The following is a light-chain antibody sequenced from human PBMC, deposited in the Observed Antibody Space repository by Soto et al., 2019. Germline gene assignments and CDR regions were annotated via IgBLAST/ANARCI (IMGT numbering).Light chain of an antibody. CDR1: QSISNW. CDR3: QQYNSYSRT. Sequence: DIQMTPSPSTLSASVGDRVIITCRASQSISNWLAWYQQKPGKAPNLLIYKASSLKSGVPSRFSGSGSGTEFTLTISSLQPDDFATYYCQQYNSYSRTFGQGTKVDIK. J-gene: IGKJ1*01. CDR2: KAS. V-gene: IGKV1-5*03.